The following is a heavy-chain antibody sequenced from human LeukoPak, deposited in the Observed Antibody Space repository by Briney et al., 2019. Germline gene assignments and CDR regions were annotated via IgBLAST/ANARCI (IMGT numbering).Heavy chain of an antibody. D-gene: IGHD3-16*02. CDR3: ARAVRLGDLSLGY. V-gene: IGHV4-31*03. J-gene: IGHJ4*02. CDR1: GGSISSSSYY. CDR2: IYYSGST. Sequence: PSETLSLTCTVSGGSISSSSYYWSWIRLHPGKGLEWIGYIYYSGSTYYNPSLKSRVTISGDTSKNQFSLKLSSVTAADTAVYYCARAVRLGDLSLGYWGQGTLVTVSS.